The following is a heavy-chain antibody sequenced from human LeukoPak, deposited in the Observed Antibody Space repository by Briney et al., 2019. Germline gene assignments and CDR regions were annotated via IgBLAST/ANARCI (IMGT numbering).Heavy chain of an antibody. D-gene: IGHD3-9*01. CDR1: GGSVSSSIYY. Sequence: SETLSPTCTVSGGSVSSSIYYWGWIRQPPGKGLEWIGSNYYSGSTSYNPSLKSRVTISVDTSKNQFSLKLTSVTAADTAVCYCASRNDILTGYVFDFWGQGTLVTVSS. J-gene: IGHJ4*02. V-gene: IGHV4-39*01. CDR2: NYYSGST. CDR3: ASRNDILTGYVFDF.